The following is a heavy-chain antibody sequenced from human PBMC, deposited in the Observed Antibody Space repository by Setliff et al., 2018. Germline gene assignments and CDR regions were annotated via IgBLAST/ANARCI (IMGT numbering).Heavy chain of an antibody. J-gene: IGHJ5*02. CDR1: GYNFIGYY. Sequence: GASVKVSCKASGYNFIGYYVHWVRQAPGQGFEWMGRINPNTGDTNYGQKFQGRVIMTRNTSISTAYLEPNTLRSDDTAVYYCAKLPSGYPYNWFDPWGQGTLVTVSS. D-gene: IGHD3-22*01. CDR3: AKLPSGYPYNWFDP. V-gene: IGHV1-2*06. CDR2: INPNTGDT.